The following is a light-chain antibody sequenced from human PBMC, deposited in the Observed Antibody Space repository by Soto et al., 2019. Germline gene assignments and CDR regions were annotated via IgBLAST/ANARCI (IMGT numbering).Light chain of an antibody. Sequence: DLHMTQSPSSLSVSVGDRVTITCRTSQNINAWLAWYQQRPGQAPKLLIYDASTVQSGVPSRFSGSGSGTDFTLTISSLQPEDFATYYCQHADSFPLITFGQGTRLEI. CDR1: QNINAW. V-gene: IGKV1-12*01. CDR2: DAS. J-gene: IGKJ5*01. CDR3: QHADSFPLIT.